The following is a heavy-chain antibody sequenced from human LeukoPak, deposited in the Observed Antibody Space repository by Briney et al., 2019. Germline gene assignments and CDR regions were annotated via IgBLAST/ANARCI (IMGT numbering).Heavy chain of an antibody. D-gene: IGHD1-26*01. V-gene: IGHV1-69*04. CDR2: IIPILGIA. CDR3: ARDSPGVGAISAEYFQH. Sequence: SVKVSCKASGGTFSSYAISWVRQAPGQGLEWMGRIIPILGIANYAQKFQGRVTITADKSTSTAYMELSSLRSEDTAVYYCARDSPGVGAISAEYFQHWGQGTLVTVSS. J-gene: IGHJ1*01. CDR1: GGTFSSYA.